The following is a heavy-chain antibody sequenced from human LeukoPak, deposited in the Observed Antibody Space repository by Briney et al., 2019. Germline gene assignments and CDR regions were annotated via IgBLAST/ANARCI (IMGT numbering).Heavy chain of an antibody. CDR2: IYHSGST. J-gene: IGHJ4*02. CDR1: GGSISTYY. V-gene: IGHV4-59*01. CDR3: ARVKVGATTFDY. D-gene: IGHD1-26*01. Sequence: MTSETLSLTCTVSGGSISTYYWSWIRQPPGKGLEWIGYIYHSGSTNYNPPLKSRVTISVDTSKNQFSLKLSSVTAADTAVYYCARVKVGATTFDYWGQGTLVTVSS.